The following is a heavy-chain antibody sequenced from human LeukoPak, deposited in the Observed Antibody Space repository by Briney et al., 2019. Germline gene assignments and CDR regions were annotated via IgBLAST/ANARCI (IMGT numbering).Heavy chain of an antibody. CDR1: GYTLTELS. CDR2: FDPEDGET. V-gene: IGHV1-24*01. J-gene: IGHJ4*02. Sequence: ASVKVSCKVSGYTLTELSMHWVRQAPGKGLEWMGGFDPEDGETIYAQKFQGRVTMTEDTSIDTAYMELSSLSSEDTAIYYCARLLLGGAAPDWGQGTLVTVSS. CDR3: ARLLLGGAAPD. D-gene: IGHD2-15*01.